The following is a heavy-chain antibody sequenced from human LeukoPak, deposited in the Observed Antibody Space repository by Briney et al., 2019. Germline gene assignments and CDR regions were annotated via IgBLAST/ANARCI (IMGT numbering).Heavy chain of an antibody. CDR3: ARGQVATITGSFDY. V-gene: IGHV1-69*05. CDR1: GGTFSSYA. CDR2: IIPIFGTA. J-gene: IGHJ4*02. Sequence: GASVKVSCEASGGTFSSYAISWVRQAPGQGLEWMGGIIPIFGTANYAQKFQGRVTITTDESTSTAYMELSSLRSEDTAVYYCARGQVATITGSFDYWGQGTLVTVSS. D-gene: IGHD5-24*01.